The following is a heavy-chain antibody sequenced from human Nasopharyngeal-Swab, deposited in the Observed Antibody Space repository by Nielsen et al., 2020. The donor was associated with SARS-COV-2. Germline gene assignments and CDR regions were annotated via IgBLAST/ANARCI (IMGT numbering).Heavy chain of an antibody. J-gene: IGHJ3*01. V-gene: IGHV3-7*03. CDR1: GFTFSSYW. Sequence: GGSLRLSCAASGFTFSSYWMTWVRQAPGKGLEWVANMNPDGSETYYVDSVKGRFLISRDNAKNSLYLRMNSLRAEDTAVYYCVKDNLLRAFDLWGQGTMVTVSS. D-gene: IGHD2-15*01. CDR3: VKDNLLRAFDL. CDR2: MNPDGSET.